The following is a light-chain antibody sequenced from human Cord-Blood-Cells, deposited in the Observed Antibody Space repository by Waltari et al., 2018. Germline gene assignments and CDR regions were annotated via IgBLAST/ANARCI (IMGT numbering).Light chain of an antibody. J-gene: IGLJ2*01. CDR1: SPNIGSNT. Sequence: QSVLTQPPSASGTPGQRVTISCSGSSPNIGSNTVNWYQQHPGTAPKPLLHRKNQRPSGVPDRISGSKSGTSAYLAISGRQSEDEADYYCAAWDDSLNGQVVFGGGTKLTVL. CDR2: RKN. CDR3: AAWDDSLNGQVV. V-gene: IGLV1-44*01.